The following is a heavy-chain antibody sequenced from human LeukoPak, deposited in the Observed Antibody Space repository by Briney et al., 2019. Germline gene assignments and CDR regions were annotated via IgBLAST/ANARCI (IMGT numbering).Heavy chain of an antibody. V-gene: IGHV4-31*03. CDR3: ARGGGGNSGTAHDAFDI. Sequence: SETLSLTCTVSGGSISSGGYYWSWIRQHPGKGLEWIGYIYYSGSTYYNPSLKSRVTISVDTSKNQFSLKLSSVTAADTAVYYCARGGGGNSGTAHDAFDIWGQGTMVTVSS. J-gene: IGHJ3*02. CDR2: IYYSGST. CDR1: GGSISSGGYY. D-gene: IGHD4-23*01.